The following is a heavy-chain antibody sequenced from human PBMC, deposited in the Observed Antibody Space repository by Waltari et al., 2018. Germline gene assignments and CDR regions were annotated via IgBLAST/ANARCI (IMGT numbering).Heavy chain of an antibody. J-gene: IGHJ4*02. V-gene: IGHV4-59*08. CDR3: ARTRYSGSLNPFDY. Sequence: QVQLQESGPGLVKPSETLSLTCTVSGDSISSYYWSWIRQPPGKGLEWIGYIYYSGSTHYNPSLKSRVTISVDTSKNQFSLKLSSVTAADTAVYYCARTRYSGSLNPFDYWGQGTLVTVSS. CDR1: GDSISSYY. CDR2: IYYSGST. D-gene: IGHD1-26*01.